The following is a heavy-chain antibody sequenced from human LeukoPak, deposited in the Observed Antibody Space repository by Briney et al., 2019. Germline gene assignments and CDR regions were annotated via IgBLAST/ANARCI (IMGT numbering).Heavy chain of an antibody. CDR2: ISGSGGGT. V-gene: IGHV3-23*01. J-gene: IGHJ4*02. CDR3: AREGATYDRSGYFPFDH. D-gene: IGHD3-22*01. Sequence: GGSLRLSCAAPGFAFSSYAMSWVRQAPGKGLEWVSGISGSGGGTYNADSVRGRFTISRDNSKNTLYLQMNSLRAEDTAVYYCAREGATYDRSGYFPFDHWGQGTLVTVSS. CDR1: GFAFSSYA.